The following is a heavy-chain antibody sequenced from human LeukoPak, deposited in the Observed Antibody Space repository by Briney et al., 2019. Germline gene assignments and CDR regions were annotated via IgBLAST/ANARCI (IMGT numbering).Heavy chain of an antibody. J-gene: IGHJ3*02. Sequence: SETLSLTCSVSGGSIRANTNFWGWNSSNYWGWIRQPPGKGLEWIGSVHFSGTTYYHPSLQSRFTISVDTSKNQFSLEVTSVTASDTALYYCARQRDTASLGAYIWGQGTLVTVSS. CDR2: VHFSGTT. CDR1: GGSIRANTNFWGWNSSNY. D-gene: IGHD5-18*01. CDR3: ARQRDTASLGAYI. V-gene: IGHV4-39*01.